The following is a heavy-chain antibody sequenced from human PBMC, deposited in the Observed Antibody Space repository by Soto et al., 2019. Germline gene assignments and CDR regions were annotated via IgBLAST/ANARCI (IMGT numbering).Heavy chain of an antibody. J-gene: IGHJ6*02. CDR2: IIPIFGTA. CDR1: GGTFSSYA. CDR3: ARRGVVPASRTYCSYGMDV. D-gene: IGHD2-2*01. Sequence: GASVKVSCKASGGTFSSYAISWVRQAPGQGLEWMGGIIPIFGTANYAQKFQGRVTITADESTSTAYMELSSLRSEDTAVYYCARRGVVPASRTYCSYGMDVWGQGTTVTVSS. V-gene: IGHV1-69*13.